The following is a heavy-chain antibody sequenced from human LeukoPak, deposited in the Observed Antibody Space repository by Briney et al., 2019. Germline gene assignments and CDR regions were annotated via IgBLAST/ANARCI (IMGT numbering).Heavy chain of an antibody. Sequence: PGGSLRLSCAASGFTFDDYAMHWVRQAPGKGLEWIGYIYYSGTTNYNPSLKSRVTISIDTSKNQFSLKLSSVTAADTAVYYCARGCPTNEDAFDIWGQGTMVAVSS. CDR2: IYYSGTT. V-gene: IGHV4-59*01. J-gene: IGHJ3*02. D-gene: IGHD1-1*01. CDR1: GFTFDDYA. CDR3: ARGCPTNEDAFDI.